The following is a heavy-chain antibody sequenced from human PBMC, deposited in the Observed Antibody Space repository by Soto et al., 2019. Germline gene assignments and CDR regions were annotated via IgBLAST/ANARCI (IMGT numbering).Heavy chain of an antibody. Sequence: PGGSLRLSCAASGFSFSNDNMNWIRQAPGKGLEWVSSIISSGSFTYYADSVKGRFTISRDDSKNTLYLQMNSLRAEDTAVYYCAKDQYSSSWYRYYYYGMDVWGQGTTVTVSS. J-gene: IGHJ6*02. CDR1: GFSFSNDN. V-gene: IGHV3-21*04. CDR2: IISSGSFT. CDR3: AKDQYSSSWYRYYYYGMDV. D-gene: IGHD6-13*01.